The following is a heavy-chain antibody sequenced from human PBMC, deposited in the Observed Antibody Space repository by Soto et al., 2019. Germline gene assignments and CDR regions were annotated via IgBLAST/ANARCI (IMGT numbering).Heavy chain of an antibody. D-gene: IGHD5-12*01. J-gene: IGHJ4*02. CDR2: INAGNGNT. CDR1: GYTFTSYA. Sequence: GASVKVSCKASGYTFTSYAMHWVRQAPGQRLEWMGWINAGNGNTKYSQKLQGRVTITRDTSASTAYVELSSLRSEDTAVYYCASQRGTDYMTILDYWGQGTLVTAPQ. V-gene: IGHV1-3*01. CDR3: ASQRGTDYMTILDY.